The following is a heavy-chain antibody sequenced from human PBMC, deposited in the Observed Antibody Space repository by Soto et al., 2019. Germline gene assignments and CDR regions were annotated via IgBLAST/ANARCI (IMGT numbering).Heavy chain of an antibody. V-gene: IGHV4-59*01. CDR3: ARVLITMARGVIIKDYSYYYMDV. CDR2: IYYRGST. Sequence: SETLSLTCAVYGGSFSGYYRSWIRQPPGKGLEWIGYIYYRGSTNYNPSLKSRVTISVDTSKNQFSLKLSSVTAADTAVYYCARVLITMARGVIIKDYSYYYMDVWGKGTTVTVSS. D-gene: IGHD3-10*01. CDR1: GGSFSGYY. J-gene: IGHJ6*03.